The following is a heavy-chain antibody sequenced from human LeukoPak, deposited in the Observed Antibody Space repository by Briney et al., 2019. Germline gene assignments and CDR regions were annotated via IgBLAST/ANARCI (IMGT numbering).Heavy chain of an antibody. V-gene: IGHV5-51*01. CDR2: IYPGDSDT. CDR3: ARGLRLGELSLYIPPPSSVAFDI. D-gene: IGHD3-16*02. J-gene: IGHJ3*02. CDR1: GYSFTSYW. Sequence: GESLKISCKGSGYSFTSYWIGWVRQMPGKGLEWMGIIYPGDSDTRYSPSFQGQVTISADKSISTAYLQWSSLKASDTAMYYCARGLRLGELSLYIPPPSSVAFDIWGQGTMVTVSS.